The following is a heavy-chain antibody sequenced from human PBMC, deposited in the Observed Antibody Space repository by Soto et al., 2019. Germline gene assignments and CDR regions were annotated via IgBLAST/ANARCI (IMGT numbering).Heavy chain of an antibody. CDR2: ISYDGRHQ. V-gene: IGHV3-30*04. CDR3: ARETGLLLDY. J-gene: IGHJ4*02. CDR1: GFTFRSHA. Sequence: QVQLVESGGGVVQPGKSLTLSCAASGFTFRSHAIHWVRQAPGKGLEWVAVISYDGRHQFYADFMKGRFTISRDNSKNTLYLQLNSPRTEDTAVYFCARETGLLLDYWGRGTLVTVSS.